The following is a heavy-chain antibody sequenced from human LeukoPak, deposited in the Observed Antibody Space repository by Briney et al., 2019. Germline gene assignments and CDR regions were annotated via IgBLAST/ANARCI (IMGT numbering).Heavy chain of an antibody. Sequence: SVKVSCKASGGTFSSYTISWVRQAPGQGLEWMGRIIPILGIANYAQKFQGRVTITADKSTSTAYMELSSLRSEDTAVYYCASKGDTYCGGDCYSNWGQGTLFTVSS. CDR2: IIPILGIA. CDR3: ASKGDTYCGGDCYSN. CDR1: GGTFSSYT. V-gene: IGHV1-69*02. J-gene: IGHJ4*02. D-gene: IGHD2-21*01.